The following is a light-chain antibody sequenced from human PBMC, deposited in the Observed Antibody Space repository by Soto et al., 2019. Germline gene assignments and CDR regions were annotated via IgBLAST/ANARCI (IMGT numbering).Light chain of an antibody. J-gene: IGLJ2*01. Sequence: QSVLTQPASVSGSPGQSITISCTGTSSDVGAYNYVSWYQQHPGKAPKLMIYEVSNRPSGVSNRFSGSKSGNTASLTISGLQAEDDADYYCSSYTSSSTVVFGGGTKLTVL. CDR3: SSYTSSSTVV. CDR2: EVS. V-gene: IGLV2-14*01. CDR1: SSDVGAYNY.